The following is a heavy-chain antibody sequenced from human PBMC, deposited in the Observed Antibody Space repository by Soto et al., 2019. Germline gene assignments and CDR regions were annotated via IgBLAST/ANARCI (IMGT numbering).Heavy chain of an antibody. J-gene: IGHJ6*02. CDR3: ARGDSVDYSIQYYYRGMDV. V-gene: IGHV1-46*01. D-gene: IGHD4-4*01. CDR1: RHNSTSHY. Sequence: ASVKVSCKTVRHNSTSHYIHWVRLAPGQGLEWMGIINPSGGNTKYAQRFGGRVTMTRDTSTSTVYMELSSLRSEDTAIYYCARGDSVDYSIQYYYRGMDVWGQGTTVTVSS. CDR2: INPSGGNT.